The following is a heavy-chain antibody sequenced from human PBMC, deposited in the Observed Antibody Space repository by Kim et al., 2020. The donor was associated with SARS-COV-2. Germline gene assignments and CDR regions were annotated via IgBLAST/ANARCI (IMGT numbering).Heavy chain of an antibody. CDR2: INPNSGGT. CDR1: GYTFTGYY. D-gene: IGHD5-18*01. CDR3: ARAGAVGSYGFRYYYYMDV. J-gene: IGHJ6*03. Sequence: ASVKVSCKASGYTFTGYYMHWVRQAPGQGLEWMGWINPNSGGTNYAQKFQGWVTMTRDTSISTAYMELSRLRSDDTAVYYCARAGAVGSYGFRYYYYMDVWGKGTTVTVSS. V-gene: IGHV1-2*04.